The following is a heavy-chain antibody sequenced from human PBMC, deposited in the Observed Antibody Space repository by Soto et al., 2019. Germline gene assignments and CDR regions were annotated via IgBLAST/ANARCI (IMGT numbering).Heavy chain of an antibody. Sequence: GASVKVPCKASGYTFTSYYMHWVRQAPGQGLEWMGIINPSGGSTSYAQKFQGRVTMTRDTSTSTVYMELSSLRSEDTAVYYCARVGVTIFRGEDIWGQGTMVTVSS. J-gene: IGHJ3*02. CDR2: INPSGGST. D-gene: IGHD3-9*01. CDR1: GYTFTSYY. V-gene: IGHV1-46*03. CDR3: ARVGVTIFRGEDI.